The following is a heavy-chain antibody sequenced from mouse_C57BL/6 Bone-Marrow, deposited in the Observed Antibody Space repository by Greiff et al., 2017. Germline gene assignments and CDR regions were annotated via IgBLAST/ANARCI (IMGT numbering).Heavy chain of an antibody. J-gene: IGHJ3*01. CDR2: ISSGGSYT. Sequence: EVNLVESGGDLVKPGGSLKLSCAASGFTFSSYGMSWVRQTPDKRLEWVATISSGGSYTYYPDSVKGRFTISRDNAKNTLYLQMSSLKSEDTAMYYCARRRWLLQFAYWGQGTLVTVSA. D-gene: IGHD2-3*01. V-gene: IGHV5-6*02. CDR1: GFTFSSYG. CDR3: ARRRWLLQFAY.